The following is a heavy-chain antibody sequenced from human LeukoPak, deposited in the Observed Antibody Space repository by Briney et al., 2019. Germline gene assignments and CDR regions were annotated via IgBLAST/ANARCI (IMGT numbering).Heavy chain of an antibody. Sequence: GASVKVSCKASGYTFTSNDINWVRQATGPGLEWMGWMNPNSGNTGYAQKFQGRVTMTRNTSINTAYMELSSLRAEDTAVYYCAKDRPLRRGGDCYRGYFDYWGQGTLVTVSS. J-gene: IGHJ4*02. CDR1: GYTFTSND. CDR3: AKDRPLRRGGDCYRGYFDY. V-gene: IGHV1-8*01. CDR2: MNPNSGNT. D-gene: IGHD2-21*02.